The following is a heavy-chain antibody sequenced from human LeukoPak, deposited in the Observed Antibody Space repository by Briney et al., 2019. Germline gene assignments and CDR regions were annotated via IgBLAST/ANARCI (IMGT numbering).Heavy chain of an antibody. CDR3: ATLPYYYDSSGSYYFDY. D-gene: IGHD3-22*01. J-gene: IGHJ4*02. Sequence: GGSLRLSCAASGFIFNSYGMHWVRQAPGKGLEWVAFIRYDGSNKYYADSVKGRSTISRDNSKNTLYLQMNSLRVEDTVVYYCATLPYYYDSSGSYYFDYWGQGTLVTVSS. CDR1: GFIFNSYG. CDR2: IRYDGSNK. V-gene: IGHV3-30*02.